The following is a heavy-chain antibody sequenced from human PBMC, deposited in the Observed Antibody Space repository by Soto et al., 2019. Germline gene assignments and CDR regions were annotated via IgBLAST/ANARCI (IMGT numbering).Heavy chain of an antibody. J-gene: IGHJ6*03. CDR1: GYTFTEYY. CDR2: INPTNSGT. CDR3: ARGITSRLVFYYYYMDV. Sequence: QVQLVQSGAEVKKPGASVKVSCKASGYTFTEYYIHWVRQAPGQGLQWLGWINPTNSGTRYARSFQGRVTVTRDTSISTAYMELSSLRSDDTAVYYCARGITSRLVFYYYYMDVWGFGTTVTVSS. V-gene: IGHV1-2*02.